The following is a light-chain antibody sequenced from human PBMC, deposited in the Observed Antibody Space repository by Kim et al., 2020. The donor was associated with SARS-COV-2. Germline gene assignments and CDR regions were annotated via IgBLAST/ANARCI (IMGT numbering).Light chain of an antibody. CDR1: QSVSSN. Sequence: SPGERVTLSGRASQSVSSNLAWYQQKPGQAPRLLIYGASTRAAGIPARFSGSGSGTEFTLTISSLQSEDFAVYYCQQYNNWPPMYTFGQGTKLEIK. V-gene: IGKV3-15*01. CDR2: GAS. J-gene: IGKJ2*01. CDR3: QQYNNWPPMYT.